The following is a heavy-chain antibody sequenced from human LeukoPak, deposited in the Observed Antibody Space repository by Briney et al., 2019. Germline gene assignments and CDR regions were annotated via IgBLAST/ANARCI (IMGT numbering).Heavy chain of an antibody. Sequence: SETLSLTCTVSGGSFSSYYWSWIRQHPGKGLEWIGYIYYSGSTYYNPSLKSRVTISVDTSKNQFSLKLSSVTAADTAVYYCARDHYDILTGHYGMDVWGQGTTVTVSS. CDR2: IYYSGST. V-gene: IGHV4-59*06. J-gene: IGHJ6*02. CDR1: GGSFSSYY. CDR3: ARDHYDILTGHYGMDV. D-gene: IGHD3-9*01.